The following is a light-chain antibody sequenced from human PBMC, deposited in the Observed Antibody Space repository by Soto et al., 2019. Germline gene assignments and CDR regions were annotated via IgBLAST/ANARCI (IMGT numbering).Light chain of an antibody. Sequence: DIQMTQSPSSLSASVGDRVTITCRASQGISNFLAWYQQKPGKVPKLLISAASTLQTGVPSRVSGSVSGTDFTLTITSLHPEDVATYYCQKYSSVITFGQGTRLEIK. V-gene: IGKV1-27*01. CDR1: QGISNF. J-gene: IGKJ5*01. CDR3: QKYSSVIT. CDR2: AAS.